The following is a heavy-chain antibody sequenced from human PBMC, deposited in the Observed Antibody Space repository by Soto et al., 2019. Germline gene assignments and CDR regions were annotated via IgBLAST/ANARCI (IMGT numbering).Heavy chain of an antibody. V-gene: IGHV4-31*03. CDR2: IFYSGST. Sequence: QVQLQESGPGLVKPSQTLSLTCTVSGGSISSGGYYWSWIRQHPGKGLEWIGYIFYSGSTYYNPSLKSRVXXLGDTSKNQCSLKLSSVTAADTAVYYCARNNPFDYWGPGTLVTVSS. CDR1: GGSISSGGYY. J-gene: IGHJ4*02. CDR3: ARNNPFDY.